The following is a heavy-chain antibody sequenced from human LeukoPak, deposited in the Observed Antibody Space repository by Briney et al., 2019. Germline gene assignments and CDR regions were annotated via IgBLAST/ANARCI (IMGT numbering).Heavy chain of an antibody. CDR1: NYIFASYG. J-gene: IGHJ4*02. CDR2: ISTYNGDT. D-gene: IGHD2-2*01. CDR3: ARAGRTSTGVFDN. V-gene: IGHV1-18*04. Sequence: ASMKVSCKTSNYIFASYGISWLRQAPGQGLEWMGWISTYNGDTKFAQNLQGRLTVTTDTSTRTVYMELRSLRSDDTAVYYCARAGRTSTGVFDNWGQGTLVTVSS.